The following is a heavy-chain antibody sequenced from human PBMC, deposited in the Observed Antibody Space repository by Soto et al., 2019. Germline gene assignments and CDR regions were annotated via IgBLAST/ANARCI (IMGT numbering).Heavy chain of an antibody. Sequence: SETLSLTCAVSGGSISSGGYSWSWIRQPPGKGLEWIGYIYHSGSTYYNPSLKSRVTISVDRSKNQFSLKLSSVTAADTAVYYCARGGISGKVFDYWGQGTLVTVSS. CDR3: ARGGISGKVFDY. J-gene: IGHJ4*02. V-gene: IGHV4-30-2*01. CDR1: GGSISSGGYS. CDR2: IYHSGST. D-gene: IGHD2-15*01.